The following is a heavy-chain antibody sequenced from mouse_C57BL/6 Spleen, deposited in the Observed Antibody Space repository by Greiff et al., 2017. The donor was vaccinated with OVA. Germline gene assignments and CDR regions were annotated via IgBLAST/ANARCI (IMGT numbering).Heavy chain of an antibody. CDR2: IWSDGST. CDR3: ARHRTGTLGAMDY. D-gene: IGHD4-1*01. CDR1: GFSLTSYG. V-gene: IGHV2-6-1*01. J-gene: IGHJ4*01. Sequence: VKLKESGPGLVAPSQSLSITCTVSGFSLTSYGVHWVRQPPGKGLEWLVVIWSDGSTTYNSALKSRLSISKDNSKSQVFLKMNSLQTDDTAMYYCARHRTGTLGAMDYWGQGTSVTVSS.